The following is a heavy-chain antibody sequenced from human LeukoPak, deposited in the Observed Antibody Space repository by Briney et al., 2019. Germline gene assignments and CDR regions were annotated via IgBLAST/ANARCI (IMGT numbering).Heavy chain of an antibody. V-gene: IGHV4-34*01. Sequence: PSETLSLTCAVDGGSFSGYYWSWIRQPPGKGLEWLGEINHSGSTNYNPSLKSRVTISVDTSKNQFSLKLSSVTAADTAVYYCARVRRLRSSLRFLDYGMDVWGQGTTVTVSS. CDR1: GGSFSGYY. CDR2: INHSGST. J-gene: IGHJ6*02. D-gene: IGHD3-3*01. CDR3: ARVRRLRSSLRFLDYGMDV.